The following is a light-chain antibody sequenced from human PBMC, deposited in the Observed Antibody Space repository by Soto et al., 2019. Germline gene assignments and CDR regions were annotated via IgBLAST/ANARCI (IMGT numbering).Light chain of an antibody. CDR3: QQRSNWPPFT. Sequence: EIVLTQSPAPLSLSPGERATLSCRASQSVSSYLAWYQQKTGQAPRLLIYDASNRATGIPARFSGSGSGTDFELTISSLEPEDFTVYYCQQRSNWPPFTFGPGTKVDIK. V-gene: IGKV3-11*01. J-gene: IGKJ3*01. CDR2: DAS. CDR1: QSVSSY.